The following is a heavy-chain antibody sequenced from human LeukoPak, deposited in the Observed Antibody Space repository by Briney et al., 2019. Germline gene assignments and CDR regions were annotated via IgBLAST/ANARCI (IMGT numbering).Heavy chain of an antibody. J-gene: IGHJ4*02. D-gene: IGHD6-19*01. V-gene: IGHV3-23*01. CDR2: ISAGGGST. CDR3: ARSPTTRSYISGWYFVY. CDR1: GLTFSDYS. Sequence: GGSLRLSCAVSGLTFSDYSMTWVRQAPGKGLFWVSGISAGGGSTYYADSVKGRFTISRDNSKNTLYLQMNSLRADDTAVYYCARSPTTRSYISGWYFVYWGQGTLVTVSS.